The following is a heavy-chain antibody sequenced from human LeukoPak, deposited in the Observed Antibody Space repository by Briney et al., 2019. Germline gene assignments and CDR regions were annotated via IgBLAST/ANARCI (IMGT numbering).Heavy chain of an antibody. CDR1: GGSITSSSYY. D-gene: IGHD3-10*01. CDR3: AREPSPIAPGIHAFDI. Sequence: KSSETLSLTCTVSGGSITSSSYYWGWIRQPPGKGLEWIGTIYYTGSTYYSPSLQSRVSISVDTSRDQFSLRLSSVTAADTAVYYCAREPSPIAPGIHAFDIWGQGTMVTVSS. J-gene: IGHJ3*02. V-gene: IGHV4-39*07. CDR2: IYYTGST.